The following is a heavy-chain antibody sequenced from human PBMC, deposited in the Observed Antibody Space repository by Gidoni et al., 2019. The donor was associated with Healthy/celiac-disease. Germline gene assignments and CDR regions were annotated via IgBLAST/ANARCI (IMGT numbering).Heavy chain of an antibody. CDR1: GFPCDDYA. D-gene: IGHD3-3*01. Sequence: EVQLVESGGGLVQRGRSLRRSWAAAGFPCDDYAMPWVRQAPGKGLEWVSGISWNSGSIGYADSVKGRFTISRDNANNSLYLQMNSLRAEDTSLYYCAKYINYDFCSGYYTDWGQGTLVTVSS. J-gene: IGHJ4*02. CDR3: AKYINYDFCSGYYTD. CDR2: ISWNSGSI. V-gene: IGHV3-9*01.